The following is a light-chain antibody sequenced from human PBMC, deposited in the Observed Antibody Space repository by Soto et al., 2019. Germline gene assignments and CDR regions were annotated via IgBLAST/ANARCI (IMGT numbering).Light chain of an antibody. CDR3: LQLYNFPRT. CDR1: QGISSH. Sequence: IQLTQSPSFLSASVGDRVTITCRASQGISSHLAWYQQKPGKAPKLLIYAASTLQSGVPSRFSGSGSGTEFTLTISSLQPDDFATYYCLQLYNFPRTFGQGTKVEIK. J-gene: IGKJ1*01. CDR2: AAS. V-gene: IGKV1-9*01.